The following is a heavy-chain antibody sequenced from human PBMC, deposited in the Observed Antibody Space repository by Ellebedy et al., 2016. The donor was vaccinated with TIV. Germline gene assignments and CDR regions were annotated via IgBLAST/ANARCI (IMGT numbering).Heavy chain of an antibody. V-gene: IGHV3-30-3*01. J-gene: IGHJ4*02. CDR1: GFTFSSFT. CDR2: ISYDGSNK. Sequence: GESLKISXAASGFTFSSFTMHWVRQAPGKGLEWVAVISYDGSNKYYADSVKGRFTISRDNSKNTLYLQMNSLRAEDTAVYYCASSDGSGGGTDYWGQGTLVTVPS. D-gene: IGHD3-10*01. CDR3: ASSDGSGGGTDY.